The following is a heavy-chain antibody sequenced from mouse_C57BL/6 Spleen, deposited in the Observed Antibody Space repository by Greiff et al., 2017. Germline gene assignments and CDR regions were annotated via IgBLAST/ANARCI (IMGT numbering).Heavy chain of an antibody. CDR2: INPSNGGT. J-gene: IGHJ1*03. CDR1: GYTFTSYW. CDR3: ARVHYYGSSWYFDV. Sequence: QVQLQQPGTELVKPGASVKLSCKASGYTFTSYWMHWVKQRPGQGLEWIGNINPSNGGTNYNEKLKSKATLTVDKSSSTAYMQLRRLPSEDSAVYYCARVHYYGSSWYFDVWGTGTTVTVSS. V-gene: IGHV1-53*01. D-gene: IGHD1-1*01.